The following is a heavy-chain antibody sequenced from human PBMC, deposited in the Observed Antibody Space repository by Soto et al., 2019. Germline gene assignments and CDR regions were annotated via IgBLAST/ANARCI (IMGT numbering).Heavy chain of an antibody. J-gene: IGHJ4*02. Sequence: PGGSLRLSCAASGFTFSSYGMHWVRQAPGKGLEWVAVIWYDGSYKYYADSVKGRFTISRDNSKNTLYLQMNSLRAEDTAVYYCARAAYYYDSSGYYHYFDYWGQGTLVTVSS. CDR2: IWYDGSYK. D-gene: IGHD3-22*01. V-gene: IGHV3-33*01. CDR3: ARAAYYYDSSGYYHYFDY. CDR1: GFTFSSYG.